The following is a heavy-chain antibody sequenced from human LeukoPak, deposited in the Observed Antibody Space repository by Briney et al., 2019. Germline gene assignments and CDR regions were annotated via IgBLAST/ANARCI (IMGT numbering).Heavy chain of an antibody. CDR3: AKRGIV. V-gene: IGHV3-23*01. Sequence: GGSLRLSCAASGFTFSNYAMIWVRHAPGNGLEWVSSISNTGGSTYYVDSVKGRFTVSRDNSKNTLYLQMTSLRVEDTALYYCAKRGIVRGKGTMVTVSS. CDR2: ISNTGGST. D-gene: IGHD2-15*01. J-gene: IGHJ3*01. CDR1: GFTFSNYA.